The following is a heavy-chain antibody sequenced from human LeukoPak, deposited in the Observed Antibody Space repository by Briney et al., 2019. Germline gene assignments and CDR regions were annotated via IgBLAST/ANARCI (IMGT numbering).Heavy chain of an antibody. V-gene: IGHV3-7*01. Sequence: PGGSLRLSCAASGFTFSTHWMSWVRQAPGKGLEWVANIKRDGTEKYYVGSVEGRFTISRDNAKNSLYLQMNSLRAEDTAVYYCARGPNTDYGRRYYYYMDVWGKGTTVTVSS. CDR1: GFTFSTHW. CDR2: IKRDGTEK. D-gene: IGHD4-17*01. J-gene: IGHJ6*03. CDR3: ARGPNTDYGRRYYYYMDV.